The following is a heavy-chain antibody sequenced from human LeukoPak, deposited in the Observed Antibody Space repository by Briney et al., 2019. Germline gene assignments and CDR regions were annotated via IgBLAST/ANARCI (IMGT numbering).Heavy chain of an antibody. CDR3: ASAKGSSGYYGMDV. CDR2: INPYNGFT. V-gene: IGHV1-18*01. J-gene: IGHJ6*02. D-gene: IGHD6-25*01. CDR1: GYTFTSNG. Sequence: GASVKVSCKASGYTFTSNGISWVRHAPGQGLEWVGWINPYNGFTNYAQKVQGRVTMTTDTSTSTAYMELRSLRSDDTAVYYCASAKGSSGYYGMDVWGQGTTVTVSS.